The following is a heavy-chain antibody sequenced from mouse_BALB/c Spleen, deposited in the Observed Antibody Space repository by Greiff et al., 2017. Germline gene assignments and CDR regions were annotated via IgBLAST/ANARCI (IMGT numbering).Heavy chain of an antibody. V-gene: IGHV2-2*01. CDR1: GFSLTSYG. CDR3: ARVGITTVVPDY. D-gene: IGHD1-1*01. CDR2: IWSGGST. Sequence: QVQLKESGPGLVQPSQSLSITCTVSGFSLTSYGVHWVRQSPGKGLEWLGVIWSGGSTDYNAAFISRLSISKDNSKSQVFLKMNSLQTDDTAMYYCARVGITTVVPDYWGQGTTLTVSS. J-gene: IGHJ2*01.